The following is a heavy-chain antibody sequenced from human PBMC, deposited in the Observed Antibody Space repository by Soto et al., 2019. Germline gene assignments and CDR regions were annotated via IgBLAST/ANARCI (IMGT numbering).Heavy chain of an antibody. D-gene: IGHD6-6*01. J-gene: IGHJ6*02. V-gene: IGHV1-69*13. CDR2: IIPIFGTA. CDR1: GGTFSSYA. Sequence: SVKVSCKASGGTFSSYAISWVRQAPGQGLEWMGGIIPIFGTANYAQKFQGRVTITADESTSTAYMELSSLRSEDTAVYYRGVAARYYYYYGMDVWGQGTTVTVSS. CDR3: GVAARYYYYYGMDV.